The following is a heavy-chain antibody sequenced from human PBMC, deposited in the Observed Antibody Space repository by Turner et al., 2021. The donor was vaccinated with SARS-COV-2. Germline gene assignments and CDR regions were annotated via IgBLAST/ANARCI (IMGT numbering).Heavy chain of an antibody. CDR2: ISGSGGST. Sequence: EVQLLESGGGLVQPRGSLRLSCAAPGFSFSSYAMSWVRKAPGKGLEWGSAISGSGGSTYYADSGKVRFTISRDNSKNTLYLQMNSMRAEDTAVYYCAKADRVMIVVVITLFDYWGQGTLVTVSS. V-gene: IGHV3-23*01. D-gene: IGHD3-22*01. CDR1: GFSFSSYA. CDR3: AKADRVMIVVVITLFDY. J-gene: IGHJ4*02.